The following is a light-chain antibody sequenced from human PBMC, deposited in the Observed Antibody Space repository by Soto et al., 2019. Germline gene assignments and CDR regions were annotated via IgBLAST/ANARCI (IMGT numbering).Light chain of an antibody. Sequence: QSVLTQPPSASGSPGQSVTISCTGTSSDVGAYNYVSWYQQHPGKAPKVMIYEVTKRPSGVPDRFSGSKSGNTASLTVSGLLAEDVSDYYCTSYAGNIYFEVFGTGTNVTVL. CDR2: EVT. CDR1: SSDVGAYNY. V-gene: IGLV2-8*01. CDR3: TSYAGNIYFEV. J-gene: IGLJ1*01.